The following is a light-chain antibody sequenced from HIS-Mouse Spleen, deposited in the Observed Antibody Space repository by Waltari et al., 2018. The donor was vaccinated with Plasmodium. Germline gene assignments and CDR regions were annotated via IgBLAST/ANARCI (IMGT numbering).Light chain of an antibody. CDR1: ALPKTY. V-gene: IGLV3-10*01. Sequence: SYELTQPPSVSVSPGQTARITCSGDALPKTYAYWYQQKSGPAPVLVIYDDNKRPSGIPDRFSCSSSGTMATLTISGAQVEDEADYYCYSTDSSGNHRVFGGGTKLTVL. J-gene: IGLJ3*02. CDR3: YSTDSSGNHRV. CDR2: DDN.